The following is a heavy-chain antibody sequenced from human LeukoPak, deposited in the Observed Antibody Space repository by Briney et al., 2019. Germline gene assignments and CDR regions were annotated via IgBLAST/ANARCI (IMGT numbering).Heavy chain of an antibody. J-gene: IGHJ5*02. CDR3: ARCYGDYGGGWFGP. Sequence: SETLSLTCTVSGGSISSYYWSWIWQPPGKGLEWIGYIYYSGSTNYNPSLKSRVTISVDTSKNQFSLKLSSVTAADTAVYYCARCYGDYGGGWFGPWGQGTLVTVSS. V-gene: IGHV4-59*01. D-gene: IGHD4-17*01. CDR1: GGSISSYY. CDR2: IYYSGST.